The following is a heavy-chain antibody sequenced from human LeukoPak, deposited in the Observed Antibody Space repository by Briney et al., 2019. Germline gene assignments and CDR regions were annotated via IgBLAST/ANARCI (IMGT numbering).Heavy chain of an antibody. Sequence: AASVTVSCKASGYTFTSYDINWVRQAPGQGLEWMGIISPSGGNTNYAQEFQGRVTMTRDMSTSTVYMELSSLRSEDTAVYYCARDLRTITVAGIGVFDIWGQGTMVTVSS. CDR1: GYTFTSYD. CDR3: ARDLRTITVAGIGVFDI. J-gene: IGHJ3*02. D-gene: IGHD6-19*01. CDR2: ISPSGGNT. V-gene: IGHV1-46*01.